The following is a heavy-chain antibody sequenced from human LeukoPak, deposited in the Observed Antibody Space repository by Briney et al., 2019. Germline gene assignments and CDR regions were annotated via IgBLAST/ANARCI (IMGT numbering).Heavy chain of an antibody. CDR2: IRQDGGET. CDR1: GFTLSSHW. D-gene: IGHD6-13*01. Sequence: GGSLRLSCAASGFTLSSHWMGWIRQAPGKGLEWVANIRQDGGETHYVDSVKGRFTISRDNAKNSLYLQMNSLRVEETAMYYCARWRQSSTWYWLDPWGQGTLVTVSP. J-gene: IGHJ5*02. V-gene: IGHV3-7*01. CDR3: ARWRQSSTWYWLDP.